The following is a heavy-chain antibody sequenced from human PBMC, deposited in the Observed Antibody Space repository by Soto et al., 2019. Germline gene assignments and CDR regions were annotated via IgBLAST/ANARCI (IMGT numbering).Heavy chain of an antibody. J-gene: IGHJ5*02. V-gene: IGHV3-73*01. Sequence: GSLRLSCAASGFTFSGSAMHWVRQASGKGLEWVGRIRSKTNSYATAFAASVKGRFTISRDDSKNTAYLQMNSLKIEDTAVYYCTRDPRNYYDSSGSANWFDPWGQGTLVTVSS. D-gene: IGHD3-22*01. CDR3: TRDPRNYYDSSGSANWFDP. CDR1: GFTFSGSA. CDR2: IRSKTNSYAT.